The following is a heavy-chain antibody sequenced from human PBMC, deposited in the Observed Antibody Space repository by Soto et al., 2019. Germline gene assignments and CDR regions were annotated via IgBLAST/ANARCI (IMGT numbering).Heavy chain of an antibody. J-gene: IGHJ4*02. D-gene: IGHD2-2*01. Sequence: SETLSLTCTVSGGSISSGGFYWSWIRQHPGKGLEWIGYIYYSGSTYYNPSLKSRVTISVDTSKNQFSLKLSSVTAADTAVYYCARELLGSTRVDYWGQGTLVTVSS. CDR1: GGSISSGGFY. CDR2: IYYSGST. CDR3: ARELLGSTRVDY. V-gene: IGHV4-31*03.